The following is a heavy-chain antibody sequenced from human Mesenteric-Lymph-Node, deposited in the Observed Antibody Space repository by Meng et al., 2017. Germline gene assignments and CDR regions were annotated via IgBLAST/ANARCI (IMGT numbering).Heavy chain of an antibody. Sequence: QLNLQQSGPGLVKPSQTLSLTCAISGDSVSSKSAAWNWIRQSPSRGLEWLGRTYYRSKWYNDYALSLKSRVTINPDTSKNQFSLQLNSVTPEDTAVYYRADMDRHPWGQGTLVTVSS. V-gene: IGHV6-1*01. CDR2: TYYRSKWYN. D-gene: IGHD3/OR15-3a*01. CDR1: GDSVSSKSAA. CDR3: ADMDRHP. J-gene: IGHJ5*02.